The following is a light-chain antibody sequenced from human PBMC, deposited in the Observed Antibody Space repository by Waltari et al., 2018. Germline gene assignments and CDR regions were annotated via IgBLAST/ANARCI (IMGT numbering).Light chain of an antibody. J-gene: IGKJ4*01. CDR2: WAS. V-gene: IGKV4-1*01. CDR1: QGILDGSNNRNS. Sequence: DIVMTQSPDSLAVSLGARATINCKSSQGILDGSNNRNSLAWYQQKQGQSPNLLIYWASTRESGVPDRFSGSGSGTDFSLTISSLQAEDVAVYYCQQYYRVPLTFGGGTKIEIK. CDR3: QQYYRVPLT.